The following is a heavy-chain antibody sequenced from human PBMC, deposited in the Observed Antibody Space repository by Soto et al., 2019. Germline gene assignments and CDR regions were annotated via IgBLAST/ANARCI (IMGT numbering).Heavy chain of an antibody. CDR3: ARDEAQDYYYGMDV. J-gene: IGHJ6*02. CDR2: IYHSGST. CDR1: GASISSNNW. Sequence: QVQLQESGPGLVKPSGTLSLTCAVSGASISSNNWWSWVRQPPGKGLEWIGEIYHSGSTNYNSSLKSRVTISVDKSKNQFSLKLSSVTAADTAVYYCARDEAQDYYYGMDVWGQGTTVTASS. V-gene: IGHV4-4*02.